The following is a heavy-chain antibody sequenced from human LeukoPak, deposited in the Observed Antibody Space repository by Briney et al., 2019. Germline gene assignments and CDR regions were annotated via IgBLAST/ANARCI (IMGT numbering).Heavy chain of an antibody. V-gene: IGHV3-7*05. D-gene: IGHD6-19*01. J-gene: IGHJ4*02. CDR3: ATQFWWAAVGDTVLDD. Sequence: GGSLRLSCAASGFTFGSYWMRWVRQAPGKGLEGVANIKEDGSEKYYVDSVKGRFTISRDNAKNSLYLQMNSLGAEDTAVYYCATQFWWAAVGDTVLDDWGQGTLVTVSS. CDR2: IKEDGSEK. CDR1: GFTFGSYW.